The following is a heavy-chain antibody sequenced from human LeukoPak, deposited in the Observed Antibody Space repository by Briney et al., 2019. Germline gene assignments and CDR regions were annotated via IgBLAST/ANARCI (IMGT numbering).Heavy chain of an antibody. D-gene: IGHD1-26*01. CDR1: GFTFSSYG. CDR2: ISYDGSNK. J-gene: IGHJ3*02. Sequence: PGGSLRLSCAASGFTFSSYGMHWVRQAPGKGLEWVAVISYDGSNKYYADSVKGRFTISRDNSKNTLYLQMNSLRAEDTAVYYCAKDRWIVGATDAFDIWGQGTMVTVSS. CDR3: AKDRWIVGATDAFDI. V-gene: IGHV3-30*18.